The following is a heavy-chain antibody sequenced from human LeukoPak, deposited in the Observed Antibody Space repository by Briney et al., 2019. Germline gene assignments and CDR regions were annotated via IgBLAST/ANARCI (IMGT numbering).Heavy chain of an antibody. V-gene: IGHV3-21*01. CDR3: ARGGAAAGAMDY. D-gene: IGHD6-13*01. Sequence: PGGSLRLSCAASGFTFSSYSMNGVRQAPGKGLEWVSSISSSSSYIYYADSVKGRFTISRDNAKNSLYLQMNSLRAEDTAVYYCARGGAAAGAMDYWGQGTLVTVSS. J-gene: IGHJ4*02. CDR1: GFTFSSYS. CDR2: ISSSSSYI.